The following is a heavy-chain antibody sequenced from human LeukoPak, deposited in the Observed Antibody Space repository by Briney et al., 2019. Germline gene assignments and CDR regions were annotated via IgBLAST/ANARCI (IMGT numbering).Heavy chain of an antibody. CDR3: ARGAVAVLRSWFDP. D-gene: IGHD6-19*01. V-gene: IGHV1-46*01. Sequence: ASVKVSCKASGYTFASYYMHWVRQAPGQGLEWMGVINPSGGSTSYAQKFEGRVTVTRDTSTSTVSMELSSLRSEDTAVYYCARGAVAVLRSWFDPWGQGTLVTVSS. J-gene: IGHJ5*02. CDR1: GYTFASYY. CDR2: INPSGGST.